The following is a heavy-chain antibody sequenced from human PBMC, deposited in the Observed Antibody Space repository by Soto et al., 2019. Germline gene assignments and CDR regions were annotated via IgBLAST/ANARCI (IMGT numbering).Heavy chain of an antibody. CDR2: IWYDGSNK. V-gene: IGHV3-33*01. J-gene: IGHJ5*02. Sequence: QVQLVESGGGVVQPGRSLRLCCAASGFTFSSYGMHWVRQAPGEGLEWVAVIWYDGSNKYYADSVKGRFTISRDNSKNTLCLEMNSLRAEDTAVYYYVRDGGYYGAGSYFDPWGQGSLVTVSS. CDR1: GFTFSSYG. D-gene: IGHD3-10*01. CDR3: VRDGGYYGAGSYFDP.